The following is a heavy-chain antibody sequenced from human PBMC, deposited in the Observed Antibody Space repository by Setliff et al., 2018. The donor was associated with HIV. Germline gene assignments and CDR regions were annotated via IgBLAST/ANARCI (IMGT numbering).Heavy chain of an antibody. Sequence: SETLSLTCTVSGGSISGYFWNWIRQPPGKGLEWIGYIYHSGNTNYNHSLESRVSISVDTSKNQFSLKLSSVTAADTAVYYCARGDTRNYYGGDYFDYWGHGSLVTVSS. CDR1: GGSISGYF. CDR2: IYHSGNT. CDR3: ARGDTRNYYGGDYFDY. D-gene: IGHD1-26*01. J-gene: IGHJ4*01. V-gene: IGHV4-59*01.